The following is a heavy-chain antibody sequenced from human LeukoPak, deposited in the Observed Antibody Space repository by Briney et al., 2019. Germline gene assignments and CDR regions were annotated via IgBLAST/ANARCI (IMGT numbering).Heavy chain of an antibody. CDR2: IYYSGST. J-gene: IGHJ6*02. CDR1: GGAISSGGYY. Sequence: PSQTLSLTCTVSGGAISSGGYYWSWIRQHPGKGLEWIGYIYYSGSTYYNPSLKSRVTISVDTSKNRFSLKLSSVTAADTAVYYCARADPYYYYYGMDVWGQGTTVTVSS. CDR3: ARADPYYYYYGMDV. V-gene: IGHV4-31*03.